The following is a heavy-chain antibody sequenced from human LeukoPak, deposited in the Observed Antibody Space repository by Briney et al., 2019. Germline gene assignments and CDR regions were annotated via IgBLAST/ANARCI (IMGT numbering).Heavy chain of an antibody. D-gene: IGHD4-17*01. CDR3: AKDSSTTVTTKGGPRRSFDY. CDR2: ISGSGGTT. CDR1: GFTFSSYV. J-gene: IGHJ4*02. Sequence: GGSLRLSCAASGFTFSSYVMSWVRQAPGKGLDWVSVISGSGGTTYYADSVKGRFTISRDNSKNSLYLQMNSLRAEDTAIYYCAKDSSTTVTTKGGPRRSFDYWGLGTLVTVSS. V-gene: IGHV3-23*01.